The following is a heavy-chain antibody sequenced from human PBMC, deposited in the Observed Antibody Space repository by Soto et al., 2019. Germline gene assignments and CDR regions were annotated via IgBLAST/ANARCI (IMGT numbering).Heavy chain of an antibody. CDR2: INYNSGSV. Sequence: EVQLVESGGGWVQHGRSLRLSCAASGFTFDVYAMHWVRQATGKGLEWVSGINYNSGSVGYADSVKGRFTISRDNAKNALHLEMNSLRAEDTAVYYCAKDISLRGWVYLVVEYWGQGTLVTFSP. J-gene: IGHJ4*02. CDR3: AKDISLRGWVYLVVEY. D-gene: IGHD6-13*01. CDR1: GFTFDVYA. V-gene: IGHV3-9*01.